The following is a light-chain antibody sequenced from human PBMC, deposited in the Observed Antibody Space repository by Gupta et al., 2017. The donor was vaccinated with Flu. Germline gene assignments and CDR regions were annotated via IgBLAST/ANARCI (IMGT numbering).Light chain of an antibody. Sequence: DVQMTQSPSSLSACVGDRVTITCRASQRITLYLNWYHQKGGKPPRLLIKSAFTLQSGVPSRFRGIGFGTDFTLTISGLQPEDLGTYSCQQTDISPWTFGRGTKVELK. CDR1: QRITLY. CDR3: QQTDISPWT. J-gene: IGKJ1*01. CDR2: SAF. V-gene: IGKV1-39*01.